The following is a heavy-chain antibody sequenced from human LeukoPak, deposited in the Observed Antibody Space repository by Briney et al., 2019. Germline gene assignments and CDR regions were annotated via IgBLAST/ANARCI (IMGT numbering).Heavy chain of an antibody. CDR1: GGSISSDAYY. Sequence: SQTLSLTCSVSGGSISSDAYYWSWIRQPPGKGLEWIGYIYHSGSTYYNPSPKSRVTISLDRSKNQFSLKLSSVTAADTAVYYCARGDDSSGYYPNWGQGTLVTVSS. D-gene: IGHD3-22*01. CDR2: IYHSGST. V-gene: IGHV4-30-2*02. J-gene: IGHJ4*02. CDR3: ARGDDSSGYYPN.